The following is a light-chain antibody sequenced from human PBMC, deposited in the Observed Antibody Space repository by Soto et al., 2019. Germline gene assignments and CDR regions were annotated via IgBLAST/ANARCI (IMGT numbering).Light chain of an antibody. CDR1: QSLLHANGNSY. CDR2: LGS. J-gene: IGKJ5*01. V-gene: IGKV2-28*01. CDR3: MQALQSPLT. Sequence: DIVITQSPLSLPVTPLDPSSISCGSSQSLLHANGNSYLDWYLQKPGQSPQLLIYLGSNRASGVPDRFSRSGSGTDFTLKISRVEAGDVGVYYCMQALQSPLTFGQGTRLEI.